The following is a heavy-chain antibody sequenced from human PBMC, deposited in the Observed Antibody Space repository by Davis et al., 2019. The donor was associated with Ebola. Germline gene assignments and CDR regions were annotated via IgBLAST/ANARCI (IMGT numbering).Heavy chain of an antibody. CDR2: INTNTGNP. D-gene: IGHD3-10*01. J-gene: IGHJ5*02. Sequence: AASVKVSCKASGYIFTSYAMNWVRQAPGQGLEWMGWINTNTGNPTYAQGFTGRFVFALDTSVSTAYLQISSLKAEDTAVYYCARERMVRGPWGRNWFDPWGQGTLVTVSS. CDR3: ARERMVRGPWGRNWFDP. V-gene: IGHV7-4-1*02. CDR1: GYIFTSYA.